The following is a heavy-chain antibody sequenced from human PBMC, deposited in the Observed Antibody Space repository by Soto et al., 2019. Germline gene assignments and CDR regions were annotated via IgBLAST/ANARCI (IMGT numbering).Heavy chain of an antibody. Sequence: GGSLRLSCAASGFIFSSYGIHWVRQAPGKGLEWVAIILYDGSKEYYADSVKGRFTISRDDSKNMVYLQMNSLRGEDTAVYYCARDSGYSYGPIDYWGQGT. CDR1: GFIFSSYG. CDR3: ARDSGYSYGPIDY. D-gene: IGHD5-18*01. J-gene: IGHJ4*02. CDR2: ILYDGSKE. V-gene: IGHV3-33*05.